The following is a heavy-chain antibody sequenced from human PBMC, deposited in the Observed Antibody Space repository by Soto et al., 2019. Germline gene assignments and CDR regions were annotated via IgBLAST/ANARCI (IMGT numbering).Heavy chain of an antibody. D-gene: IGHD3-22*01. Sequence: SETLSLTCTVSGGSISSSTDYWGWIRQPAGKGLEWIGSLSYSGSPHYNPSLKSRVTISVDTSKNQFSLKLRSVTAADRAVYYCARYYYDSSGYDGMDVWGQGTTVTVSS. J-gene: IGHJ6*02. V-gene: IGHV4-39*01. CDR2: LSYSGSP. CDR1: GGSISSSTDY. CDR3: ARYYYDSSGYDGMDV.